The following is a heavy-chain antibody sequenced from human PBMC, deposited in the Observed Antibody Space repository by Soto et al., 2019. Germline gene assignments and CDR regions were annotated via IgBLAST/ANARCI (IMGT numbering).Heavy chain of an antibody. CDR2: IYHTGNA. Sequence: PSETLSLTCSVSDDSISNSRFYWAWIRQPPGEGLEWIGSIYHTGNAYYNPSLKSRVTISVDTSKNLFSLKLTSVTAADAALFYCARDFFDSSDYTTNWFDPWGQGTLVTVSS. V-gene: IGHV4-39*01. CDR1: DDSISNSRFY. CDR3: ARDFFDSSDYTTNWFDP. J-gene: IGHJ5*02. D-gene: IGHD3-22*01.